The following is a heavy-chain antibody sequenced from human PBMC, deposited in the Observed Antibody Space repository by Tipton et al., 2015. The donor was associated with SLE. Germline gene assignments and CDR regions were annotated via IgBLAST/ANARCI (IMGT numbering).Heavy chain of an antibody. Sequence: SLRLSCAASGFTFSSYSMNWVRQAPGKGLEWVSYISSSGSTIYYADSVKGRFTISRDNAKNSLYLQMNSLRAEDTAVYYCARGGIVATSHDYWGQGTLVTVSS. CDR1: GFTFSSYS. D-gene: IGHD5-12*01. V-gene: IGHV3-48*04. J-gene: IGHJ4*02. CDR3: ARGGIVATSHDY. CDR2: ISSSGSTI.